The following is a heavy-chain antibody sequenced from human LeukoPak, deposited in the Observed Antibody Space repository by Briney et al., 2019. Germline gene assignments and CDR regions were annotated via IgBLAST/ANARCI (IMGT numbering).Heavy chain of an antibody. Sequence: GGSLRLSCAASGFTFSSYSMNWVRQAPGKGLEWVSSISGSSSYIYYADSVKGRFIISRDNAKNSLYLQMNSLRAEDTAVYYCATDPTVATIRPYFDYWGQGTLVTVSS. D-gene: IGHD5-12*01. J-gene: IGHJ4*02. CDR2: ISGSSSYI. CDR3: ATDPTVATIRPYFDY. V-gene: IGHV3-21*01. CDR1: GFTFSSYS.